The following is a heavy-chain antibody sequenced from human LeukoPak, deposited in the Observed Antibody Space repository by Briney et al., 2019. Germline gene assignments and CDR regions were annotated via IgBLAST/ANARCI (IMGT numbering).Heavy chain of an antibody. CDR2: VKNDGST. CDR3: HPLGYTSN. V-gene: IGHV3-74*01. D-gene: IGHD6-13*01. J-gene: IGHJ4*02. CDR1: GFTYSSRW. Sequence: GGSLRLSCVVSGFTSGFTYSSRWMHWVRQAPGKGLVWVSLVKNDGSTNYADSVEGRFTVSRDNAENTLYLQMNNLRVEDTALYFCHPLGYTSNWGQGTLVTVSS.